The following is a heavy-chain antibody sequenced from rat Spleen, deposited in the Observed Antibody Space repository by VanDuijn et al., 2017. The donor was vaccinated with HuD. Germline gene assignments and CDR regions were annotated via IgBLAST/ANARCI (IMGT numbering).Heavy chain of an antibody. D-gene: IGHD1-12*02. V-gene: IGHV5-19*01. J-gene: IGHJ3*01. CDR1: GFTFSNYG. Sequence: EVQLVESGGGLVQPGRSLKLSCAASGFTFSNYGMHWIRQAPTKGLEWVASISPSGGSTYYRDSVKGRFTISRDNAKSTLYLQMDSLRSEDTATYYCATDPMAHYDGTYGFAYWGQGTLVTVSS. CDR3: ATDPMAHYDGTYGFAY. CDR2: ISPSGGST.